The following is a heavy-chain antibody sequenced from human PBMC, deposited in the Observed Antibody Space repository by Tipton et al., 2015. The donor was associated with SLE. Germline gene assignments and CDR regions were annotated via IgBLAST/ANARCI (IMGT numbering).Heavy chain of an antibody. Sequence: TLSLTCTVSGGSVSSGSYYWSWIRQPPGKGLEWIGYIHYSGSTNYNPSLESRVTMSVDTSKNQFSLNLSSVTAADTAVYYCASGSTGTWFAPWGQGTLVTVSS. CDR2: IHYSGST. D-gene: IGHD1-1*01. CDR3: ASGSTGTWFAP. V-gene: IGHV4-61*01. CDR1: GGSVSSGSYY. J-gene: IGHJ5*02.